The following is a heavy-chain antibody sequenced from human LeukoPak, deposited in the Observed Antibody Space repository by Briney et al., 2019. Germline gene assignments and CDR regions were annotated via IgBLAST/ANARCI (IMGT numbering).Heavy chain of an antibody. Sequence: GGSLRLSCAASGFSFSSYAMNWVRQAPGKGLEWVSVISGSGNTIYYSDSVEGRFTISRDNSRNTLWLLMNSLRAEDTAVYYCAKASVPYYFDYWGQGTLVTVSS. CDR2: ISGSGNTI. V-gene: IGHV3-23*01. CDR1: GFSFSSYA. J-gene: IGHJ4*02. CDR3: AKASVPYYFDY.